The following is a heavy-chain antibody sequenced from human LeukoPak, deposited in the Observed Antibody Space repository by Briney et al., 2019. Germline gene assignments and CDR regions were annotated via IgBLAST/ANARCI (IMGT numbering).Heavy chain of an antibody. V-gene: IGHV1-8*01. CDR1: GYTFTSYD. J-gene: IGHJ3*02. CDR3: ARGRQQLDDAFDI. Sequence: ASVKVSCKASGYTFTSYDINWVRQATGQGLEWMGWMNPNSGNTGYAQKFQGRVTMTRNTSISTAYMELSSLRSKDTAVYYCARGRQQLDDAFDIWGQGAMVTVSS. CDR2: MNPNSGNT. D-gene: IGHD6-13*01.